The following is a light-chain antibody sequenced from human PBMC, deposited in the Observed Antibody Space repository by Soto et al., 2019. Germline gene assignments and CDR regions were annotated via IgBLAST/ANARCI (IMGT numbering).Light chain of an antibody. CDR2: GAS. Sequence: EIVLTQSPGTLSLSPGERATLSCRASQSVSSNYLAWYQQKPGQAPRLLIYGASSRATGIPDRFSGSGSGTDFTLTISRLEPEDFSVYYCQQYGSSRIFGQGTRLEIE. J-gene: IGKJ5*01. V-gene: IGKV3-20*01. CDR1: QSVSSNY. CDR3: QQYGSSRI.